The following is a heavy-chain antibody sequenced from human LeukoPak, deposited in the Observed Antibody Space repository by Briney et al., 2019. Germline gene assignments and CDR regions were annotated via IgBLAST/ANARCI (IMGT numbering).Heavy chain of an antibody. J-gene: IGHJ2*01. CDR3: ARVYYSSSYDYWYFDL. D-gene: IGHD6-13*01. CDR1: GGSIRNYY. CDR2: IYDSGST. Sequence: SETLSLTCTVSGGSIRNYYWSWIRQPPGKGLEWIGYIYDSGSTTYNPSLKSRVTISVDTSKNQFSLKLSSVTAADTAVYYCARVYYSSSYDYWYFDLWGRGTLVTVSS. V-gene: IGHV4-59*01.